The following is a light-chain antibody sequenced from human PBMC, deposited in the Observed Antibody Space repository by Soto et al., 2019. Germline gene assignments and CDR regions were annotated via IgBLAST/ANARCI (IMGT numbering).Light chain of an antibody. V-gene: IGKV1-5*03. CDR2: KAS. CDR1: QSVSSW. CDR3: QQYKTYWT. Sequence: GDRVTITCRASQSVSSWLAWFQQKPGKAPKLLIYKASSLQSGVSSRFSGGGSGTEFTLTISSLQPDDFATYYCQQYKTYWTVGPGTKVDTK. J-gene: IGKJ1*01.